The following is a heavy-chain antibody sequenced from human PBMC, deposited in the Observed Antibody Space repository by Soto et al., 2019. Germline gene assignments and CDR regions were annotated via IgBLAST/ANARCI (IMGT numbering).Heavy chain of an antibody. V-gene: IGHV4-4*02. J-gene: IGHJ4*02. D-gene: IGHD1-7*01. CDR1: GGSFTSNNW. Sequence: XGTLSLTCAVSGGSFTSNNWWTCVRQPPGQGLEWIGEIYRTGSTDYNPPLKSRVTISLDKSENQFSLKVTSLTAADTAVYYCASRDPGTSVDYWGQGTLVTVSS. CDR3: ASRDPGTSVDY. CDR2: IYRTGST.